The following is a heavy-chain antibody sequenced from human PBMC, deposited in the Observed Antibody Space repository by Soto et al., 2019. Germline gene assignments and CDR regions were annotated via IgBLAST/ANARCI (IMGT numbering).Heavy chain of an antibody. CDR1: GGSISSGGYY. D-gene: IGHD2-2*03. J-gene: IGHJ6*02. CDR2: IYYSGST. CDR3: ARLNGYCISTNCHGYYGMDV. Sequence: SSETLSLTCTVSGGSISSGGYYWSWIRQHPGKGLEWIGYIYYSGSTYYNPSLLSRVTISVDTSKNEFSLRLSSMTAADTAVYYCARLNGYCISTNCHGYYGMDVWGQGTTVTVSS. V-gene: IGHV4-31*03.